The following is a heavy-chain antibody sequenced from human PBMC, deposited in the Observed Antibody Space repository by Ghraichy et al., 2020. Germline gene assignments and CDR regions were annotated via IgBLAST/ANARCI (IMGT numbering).Heavy chain of an antibody. Sequence: GGSLRLSCAASGFGFGTYFMHWVRQAPGKGLEFVSAISTNGGSTYYATSVKGRFTISRDNSKNTVSLQMGSLRPEDMAVYYCARSGGLWSPATRWGPGTLGTVPS. J-gene: IGHJ4*02. V-gene: IGHV3-64*01. CDR1: GFGFGTYF. D-gene: IGHD3-10*01. CDR2: ISTNGGST. CDR3: ARSGGLWSPATR.